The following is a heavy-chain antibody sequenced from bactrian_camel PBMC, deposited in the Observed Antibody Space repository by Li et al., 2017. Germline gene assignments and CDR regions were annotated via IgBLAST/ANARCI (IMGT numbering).Heavy chain of an antibody. D-gene: IGHD1*01. Sequence: HVQLVESGGGSVEAGGSLRLTCDASRYTYSSNCMGWLRQAPGQEREVVAAIDLDNDGDTTYAESVQGRFTISLGNAKNIVYLRMDSLKPEDTGMYFCAVKLGLMDISTLMMGGKDYYAMDYWGKGTQVTVS. V-gene: IGHV3-3*01. CDR2: IDLDNDGDT. CDR1: RYTYSSNC. J-gene: IGHJ7*01.